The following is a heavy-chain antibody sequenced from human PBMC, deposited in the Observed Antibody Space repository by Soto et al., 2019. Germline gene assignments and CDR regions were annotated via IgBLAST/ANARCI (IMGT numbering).Heavy chain of an antibody. CDR2: TSFDGGKK. J-gene: IGHJ6*02. Sequence: LRLSCATSGFTFSNHGMHWVRQAPGGGLEWVAVTSFDGGKKYYADSVNGRFTVSRDNSNNTLYLQMNSLRVEDTAVYYCAKVIDYGSEIYNRAYYYYGMDVWGRGTTVTVSS. CDR1: GFTFSNHG. D-gene: IGHD3-10*01. V-gene: IGHV3-30*18. CDR3: AKVIDYGSEIYNRAYYYYGMDV.